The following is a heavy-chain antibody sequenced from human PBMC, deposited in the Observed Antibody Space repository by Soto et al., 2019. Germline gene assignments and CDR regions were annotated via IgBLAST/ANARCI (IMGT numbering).Heavy chain of an antibody. CDR3: ARAPLGIIVAPDY. J-gene: IGHJ4*02. CDR2: IGSKGETYAT. CDR1: GFTFGASA. D-gene: IGHD3-22*01. Sequence: GGSLRLSCAASGFTFGASALQWVRQASGKGLEWLGRIGSKGETYATTYAASVKGRFTISRDDSKKTAYLQMNSLESEDTAVYYCARAPLGIIVAPDYWGQGTLVTVSS. V-gene: IGHV3-73*01.